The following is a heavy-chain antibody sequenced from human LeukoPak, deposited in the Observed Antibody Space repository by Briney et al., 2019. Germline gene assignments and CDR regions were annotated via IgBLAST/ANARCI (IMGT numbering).Heavy chain of an antibody. CDR1: GFTFSSYA. D-gene: IGHD2-15*01. J-gene: IGHJ4*02. Sequence: GGSLRLSCAASGFTFSSYAMHWVRQAPGKGLEWVAVISYDGSNKYYADSVKGRFTISRDNSKNTLYLQMNSLRAEDTAVYYCARDKGIVVVVAAWYWGQGTLVTVSS. CDR3: ARDKGIVVVVAAWY. V-gene: IGHV3-30*04. CDR2: ISYDGSNK.